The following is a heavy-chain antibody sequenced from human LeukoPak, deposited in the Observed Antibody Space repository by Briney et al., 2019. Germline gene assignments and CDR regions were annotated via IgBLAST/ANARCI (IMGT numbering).Heavy chain of an antibody. CDR2: IIPIFGTA. V-gene: IGHV1-69*13. D-gene: IGHD3-9*01. CDR3: AIILTADGMAFDI. J-gene: IGHJ3*02. CDR1: GGTFSSYA. Sequence: SVKVSCKASGGTFSSYAISWVRQAPGQGLEWMGGIIPIFGTANYAQKFQGRVTITADEPTSTAYMELSSLRPEDTAVYYCAIILTADGMAFDIWGQGTMVTVSS.